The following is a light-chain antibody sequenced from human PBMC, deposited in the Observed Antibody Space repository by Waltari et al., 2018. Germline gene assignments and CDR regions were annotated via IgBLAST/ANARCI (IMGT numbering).Light chain of an antibody. CDR3: SSFAGNNNVV. Sequence: QSALTQPPSASRSPGQSVTIACTGTSNDVGASNYVSWYQQHPGKAPKLMIYEVSMRPSGVPDRVSGSKSDNTASLTVSGLQAEDEADYYCSSFAGNNNVVFGGGTKLTVL. J-gene: IGLJ2*01. V-gene: IGLV2-8*01. CDR2: EVS. CDR1: SNDVGASNY.